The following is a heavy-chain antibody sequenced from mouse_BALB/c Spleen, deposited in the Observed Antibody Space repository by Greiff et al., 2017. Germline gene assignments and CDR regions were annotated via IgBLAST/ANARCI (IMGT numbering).Heavy chain of an antibody. CDR3: ARHNYGNYVGYFDV. V-gene: IGHV5-6*01. D-gene: IGHD2-1*01. CDR1: GFTFSSYG. CDR2: ISSGGSYT. Sequence: EVKLVESGGDLVKPGGSLKLSCAASGFTFSSYGMSWVRQTPDKRLEWVATISSGGSYTYYPDSVKGRFTISRDNAKNTLYLQMSSLKSEDTAIYYCARHNYGNYVGYFDVWGAGTTVTVSS. J-gene: IGHJ1*01.